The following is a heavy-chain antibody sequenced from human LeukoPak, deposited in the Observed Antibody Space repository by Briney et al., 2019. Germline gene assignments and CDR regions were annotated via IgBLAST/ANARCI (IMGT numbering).Heavy chain of an antibody. J-gene: IGHJ4*02. CDR1: GFTFDDYA. Sequence: GGSLRLSCAASGFTFDDYAMHWVRQAPGKGLEWVSGISWNSGSIGYADSVKGRFTISRDNAKNSLYLQMNSLRAEDTALYYCAKALRYFDWLPSAFDYWGQGTLVTVSS. CDR2: ISWNSGSI. V-gene: IGHV3-9*01. D-gene: IGHD3-9*01. CDR3: AKALRYFDWLPSAFDY.